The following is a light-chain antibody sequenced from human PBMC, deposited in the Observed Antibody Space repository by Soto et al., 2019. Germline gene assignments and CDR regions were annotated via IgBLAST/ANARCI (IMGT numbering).Light chain of an antibody. J-gene: IGKJ4*01. CDR3: QQLNSYPALT. V-gene: IGKV1-17*01. CDR2: GAS. Sequence: DIHMTQSPSTLSASIGDRVTISCRASQGIGNALGWYQQKPGKPPKVLIYGASNLQSGVPSRFSGSGSGTDFTLTISSLQPEDFATYYCQQLNSYPALTFGGGTKVDI. CDR1: QGIGNA.